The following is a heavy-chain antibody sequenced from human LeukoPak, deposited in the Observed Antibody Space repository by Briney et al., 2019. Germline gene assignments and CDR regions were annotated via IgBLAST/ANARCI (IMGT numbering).Heavy chain of an antibody. CDR1: GGSFSGYY. V-gene: IGHV4-34*01. CDR2: INHSGST. Sequence: SETLSLTCAVYGGSFSGYYWSWIRQPPGKGLEWIGEINHSGSTNYNPSLKSRVTISVDTSKNQFSLKLSSVTAADTAVYYCARVGYDSSGYLTIDYWGQGTLVTVSS. J-gene: IGHJ4*02. CDR3: ARVGYDSSGYLTIDY. D-gene: IGHD3-22*01.